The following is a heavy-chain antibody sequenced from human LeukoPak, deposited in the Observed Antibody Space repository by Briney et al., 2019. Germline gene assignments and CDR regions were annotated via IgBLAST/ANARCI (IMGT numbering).Heavy chain of an antibody. J-gene: IGHJ6*03. CDR1: GDTFSSYG. CDR2: IVPIFTTP. CDR3: VRVARNYGFDSYYYMDV. V-gene: IGHV1-69*05. D-gene: IGHD5-12*01. Sequence: SVKVSCKASGDTFSSYGLNWVRQAPGQGLEWMGGIVPIFTTPNNAQKSQGRVTFTTDASTSTAYMELSSLRSEDTAVYYCVRVARNYGFDSYYYMDVWGKGTTVTVS.